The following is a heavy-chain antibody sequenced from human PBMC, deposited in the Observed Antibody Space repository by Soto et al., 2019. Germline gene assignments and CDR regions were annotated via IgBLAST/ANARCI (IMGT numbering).Heavy chain of an antibody. CDR3: TTSLMTGGD. Sequence: EVQLVESGGGLVQPGGSLKLSCAASGFSFSDSAMHWVRQASGKGLEWVGRIGSKVRNYATSYGASVKGRFTISRDNSNNTAYLQMNSLKTEDTAVYYCTTSLMTGGDWGQGTLVTVSS. CDR1: GFSFSDSA. J-gene: IGHJ4*02. CDR2: IGSKVRNYAT. V-gene: IGHV3-73*02. D-gene: IGHD2-15*01.